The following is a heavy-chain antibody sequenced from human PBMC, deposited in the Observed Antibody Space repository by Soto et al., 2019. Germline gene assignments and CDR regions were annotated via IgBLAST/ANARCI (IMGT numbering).Heavy chain of an antibody. CDR2: IIPIFGTA. CDR1: GGTFSSYA. CDR3: ARDQAAIIPSQIYYYYYGMDV. D-gene: IGHD2-2*02. Sequence: QVQLVQSGAEVKKPGSSVKVSCKASGGTFSSYAISWVRQAPGQGLEWMGGIIPIFGTANYAQKFQGRVTITADESTSTAYMELSSLRSEDTAVYYCARDQAAIIPSQIYYYYYGMDVWGQGTTVTVSS. V-gene: IGHV1-69*01. J-gene: IGHJ6*02.